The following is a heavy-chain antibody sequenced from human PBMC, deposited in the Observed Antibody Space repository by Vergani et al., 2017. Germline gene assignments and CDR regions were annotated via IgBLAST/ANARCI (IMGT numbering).Heavy chain of an antibody. J-gene: IGHJ4*02. CDR1: GDSVISTDYH. D-gene: IGHD2-15*01. CDR3: ASKRGACRAAYCHSYDF. CDR2: MDYSGST. Sequence: QVQLQESGPGLVKPSETLSPTCTVSGDSVISTDYHLGWIRQPPGKGLDWIGSMDYSGSTSYNPSLESRISISFETPKNQFSLRLTSVTAADTAVYYCASKRGACRAAYCHSYDFWGPGTLVGVSS. V-gene: IGHV4-39*01.